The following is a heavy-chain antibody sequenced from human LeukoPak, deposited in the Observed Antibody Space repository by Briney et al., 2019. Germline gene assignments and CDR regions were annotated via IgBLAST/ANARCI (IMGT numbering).Heavy chain of an antibody. CDR1: GYIFTSYF. D-gene: IGHD3-9*01. V-gene: IGHV1-46*01. CDR2: INPSGGST. CDR3: ARDLRHLKYYDIFTGFDY. Sequence: RASVKVSCKASGYIFTSYFMHWVRQAPGQGLEWMGVINPSGGSTNYAQKFQGRVTMTRDMSTSTVYMELSSLRSEDTALYRCARDLRHLKYYDIFTGFDYRGQGTLVTVSS. J-gene: IGHJ4*02.